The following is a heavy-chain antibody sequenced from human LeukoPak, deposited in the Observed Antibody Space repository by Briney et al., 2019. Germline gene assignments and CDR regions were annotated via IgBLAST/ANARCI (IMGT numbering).Heavy chain of an antibody. CDR1: GFTFSTYA. CDR2: ISSSGSTI. V-gene: IGHV3-48*03. CDR3: AELGITMIGGV. Sequence: GGSLRLSCAASGFTFSTYAMSWVRQAPGKGLEWVSYISSSGSTIYYADSVKGRFTISRDNAKNSLYLQMNSLRAEDTAVYYCAELGITMIGGVWGEGTTVTISS. D-gene: IGHD3-10*02. J-gene: IGHJ6*04.